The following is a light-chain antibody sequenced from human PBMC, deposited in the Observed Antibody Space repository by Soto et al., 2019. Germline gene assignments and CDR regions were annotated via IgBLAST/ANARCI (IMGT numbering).Light chain of an antibody. Sequence: DMQMTQSPSTLSASLGDRVTITCRASQSIGDSLAWYQQRPGKAPNLLIYKASTLKSGVPSRFSGSGSGTEFTLTISSLQPDDFATYYCQHYTSYSEASGQRTKADIK. V-gene: IGKV1-5*03. CDR1: QSIGDS. J-gene: IGKJ1*01. CDR3: QHYTSYSEA. CDR2: KAS.